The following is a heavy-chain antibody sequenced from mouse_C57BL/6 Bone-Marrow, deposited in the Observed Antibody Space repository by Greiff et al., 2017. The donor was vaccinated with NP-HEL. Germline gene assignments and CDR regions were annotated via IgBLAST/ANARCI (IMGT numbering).Heavy chain of an antibody. V-gene: IGHV1-54*01. CDR2: INPGSGGT. J-gene: IGHJ3*01. CDR3: ARSGDYDVDWFAY. Sequence: QVQLQQSGAELVRPGTSVKVSCKASGYAFTNYLIEWVKQRPGQGLEWIGVINPGSGGTKYNEKFKGKATLTADKSSSTAYMQLSSLTSEDSAVYFCARSGDYDVDWFAYWGQGTLVTVSA. CDR1: GYAFTNYL. D-gene: IGHD2-4*01.